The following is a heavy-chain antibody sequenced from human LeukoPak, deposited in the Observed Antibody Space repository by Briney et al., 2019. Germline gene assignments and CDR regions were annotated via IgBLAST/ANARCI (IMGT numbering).Heavy chain of an antibody. CDR1: GDSLSGYY. V-gene: IGHV4-59*01. CDR2: RQSNGYT. Sequence: SETLSLTCDFSGDSLSGYYWSWLRQPPGKGLEWIAYRQSNGYTENYPSLMSRVTISLDTSKRQLSLKLTSVTAADTAVYYCARGVYGAYFDFWGQGTLVTVSS. D-gene: IGHD4-17*01. CDR3: ARGVYGAYFDF. J-gene: IGHJ4*02.